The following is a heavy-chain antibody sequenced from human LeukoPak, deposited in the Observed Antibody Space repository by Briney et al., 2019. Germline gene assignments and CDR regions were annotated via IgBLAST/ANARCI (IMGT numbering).Heavy chain of an antibody. D-gene: IGHD6-13*01. V-gene: IGHV3-23*01. Sequence: GGSLRLSCAASGFTFSSYAMSWARQAPGKGLEWVSAISGSGGSTYYADSVKGRFTISRDNSKNTLYLQMNSLRAEDTAVYYCAKDQSSSWSIDAFDIWGQGTMVTVSS. CDR3: AKDQSSSWSIDAFDI. CDR1: GFTFSSYA. CDR2: ISGSGGST. J-gene: IGHJ3*02.